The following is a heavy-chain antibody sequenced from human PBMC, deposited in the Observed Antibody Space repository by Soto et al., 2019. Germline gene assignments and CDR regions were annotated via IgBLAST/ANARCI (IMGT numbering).Heavy chain of an antibody. J-gene: IGHJ4*02. D-gene: IGHD2-15*01. CDR3: ARGQPGPLRLYCSGGSCYYDY. CDR1: GGSFSGYY. CDR2: INHSGST. Sequence: PSETLSLTCAVYGGSFSGYYWSWIRQPPGKGLEWIGEINHSGSTNYNPSLKSRVTISVDTSKNQFSLKLSSVTAADTAVYYCARGQPGPLRLYCSGGSCYYDYWGQGTLVTVSS. V-gene: IGHV4-34*01.